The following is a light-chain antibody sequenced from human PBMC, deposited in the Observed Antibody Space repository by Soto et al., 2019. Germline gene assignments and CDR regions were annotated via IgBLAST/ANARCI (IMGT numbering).Light chain of an antibody. CDR1: QSLSSSY. CDR3: QQFATSPLT. CDR2: GAS. Sequence: ESVLTQSPGTLSLSPGERATLSCRASQSLSSSYLAWYQQKPGQAPRLLIYGASSRATGIPDRFSGSGSGTDFTLTISRLEPEDFAVYYCQQFATSPLTFGGGTKVDI. V-gene: IGKV3-20*01. J-gene: IGKJ4*01.